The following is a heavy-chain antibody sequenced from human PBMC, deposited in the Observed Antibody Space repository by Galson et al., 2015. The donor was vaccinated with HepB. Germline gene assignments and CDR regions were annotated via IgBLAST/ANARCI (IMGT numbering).Heavy chain of an antibody. D-gene: IGHD3-10*01. V-gene: IGHV4-34*01. Sequence: ETLSLTCAVYGGSFSGYYWSWIRQPPGKGLEWIGEINHSGSTNYNPSLKSRVTISVDTSKNQFSLKLSSVTAADTAVYYCARDSVSGYGSGSYRNYYYGMDVWGQGTTVTVSS. CDR3: ARDSVSGYGSGSYRNYYYGMDV. J-gene: IGHJ6*02. CDR1: GGSFSGYY. CDR2: INHSGST.